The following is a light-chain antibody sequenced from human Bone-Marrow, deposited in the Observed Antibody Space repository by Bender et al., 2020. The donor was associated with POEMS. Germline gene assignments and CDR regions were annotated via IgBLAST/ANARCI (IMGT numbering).Light chain of an antibody. CDR2: NDN. V-gene: IGLV1-44*01. Sequence: QSVLTQPPSASGTPGQRVTISCSGSSSNIGRNTVSWYQQLPGTAPKLLIYNDNQWPAGVPGRFSGSKSGTSASLVIGGVRCEDGAANMSQDWDDRRNNAVFAGGAQMSA. CDR1: SSNIGRNT. CDR3: QDWDDRRNNAV. J-gene: IGLJ7*02.